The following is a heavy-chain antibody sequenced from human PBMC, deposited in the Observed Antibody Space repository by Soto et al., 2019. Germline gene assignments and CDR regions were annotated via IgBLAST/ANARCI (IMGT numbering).Heavy chain of an antibody. J-gene: IGHJ3*02. V-gene: IGHV1-46*01. Sequence: ASVRVSCKGSGYSFTSYYMHWVRQAPGQGLEWMGIINPSGGSTSYAQKFQGRVTMTRETSTSTVYMELSSLRSEDTAVYYCARDPTAYDSSGYLDAFDIWG. CDR2: INPSGGST. CDR3: ARDPTAYDSSGYLDAFDI. D-gene: IGHD3-22*01. CDR1: GYSFTSYY.